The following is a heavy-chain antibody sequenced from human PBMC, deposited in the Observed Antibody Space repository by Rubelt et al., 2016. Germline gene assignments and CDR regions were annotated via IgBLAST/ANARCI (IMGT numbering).Heavy chain of an antibody. CDR2: INTNTGNP. CDR1: GYTFTSYA. J-gene: IGHJ5*02. Sequence: QVQLVQSGAEVKKPGASVKVSCKASGYTFTSYAMHWVRQAPGQRLEWMGWINTNTGNPTYAQGFTGRFVFSLATSVSTADLQISSLKAEDTAVYYCARVIAAREDYNWFDPWGQGTLVTVSS. CDR3: ARVIAAREDYNWFDP. D-gene: IGHD6-6*01. V-gene: IGHV7-4-1*02.